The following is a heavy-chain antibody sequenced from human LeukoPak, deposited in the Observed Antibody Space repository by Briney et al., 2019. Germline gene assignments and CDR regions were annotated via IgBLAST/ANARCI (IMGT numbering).Heavy chain of an antibody. CDR2: ISAYNGNT. Sequence: ASVKVSCKASGYTFTSYGISWVRQAPGQGLEWMGRISAYNGNTNYAQKLQGRVTMTTDTSTSTAYMELRSLRSDDTAVYYCARVFSPISSIAVAGTLGYWGQGTLVTVSS. J-gene: IGHJ4*02. CDR1: GYTFTSYG. D-gene: IGHD6-19*01. V-gene: IGHV1-18*01. CDR3: ARVFSPISSIAVAGTLGY.